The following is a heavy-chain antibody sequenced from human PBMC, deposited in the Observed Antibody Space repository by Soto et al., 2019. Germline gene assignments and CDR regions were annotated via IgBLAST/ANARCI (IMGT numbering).Heavy chain of an antibody. D-gene: IGHD3-9*01. CDR1: GFTFSSYS. CDR3: ARDQRYVSDY. Sequence: GVLRLSCAASGFTFSSYSMNWVRQAPGKGKEWVSYISSSSSPIYYADSVKGRFTISRDNAKKSLYLQLNSLRAEDTAVYYCARDQRYVSDYCGQGTLVTVSS. V-gene: IGHV3-48*01. CDR2: ISSSSSPI. J-gene: IGHJ4*02.